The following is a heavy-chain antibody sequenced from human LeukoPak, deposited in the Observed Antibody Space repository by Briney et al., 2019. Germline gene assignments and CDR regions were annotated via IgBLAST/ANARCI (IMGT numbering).Heavy chain of an antibody. Sequence: GGSLRLSCAAYGFTFSSYWMSWVRQAPGKGLEWVANIKQDGSEKYYVDSVKGRFTISRDNAKNSLYLQMNSLRAEDTAVYYCARDLIVGATHFDYWGQGTLVTVSS. J-gene: IGHJ4*02. D-gene: IGHD1-26*01. CDR3: ARDLIVGATHFDY. CDR1: GFTFSSYW. CDR2: IKQDGSEK. V-gene: IGHV3-7*01.